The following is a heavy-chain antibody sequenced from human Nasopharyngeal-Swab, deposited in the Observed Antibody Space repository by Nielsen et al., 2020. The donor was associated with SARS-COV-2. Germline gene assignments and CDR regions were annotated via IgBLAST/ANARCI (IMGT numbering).Heavy chain of an antibody. V-gene: IGHV3-23*01. Sequence: GGSLRFSCAASGFTFSSYAMSWVRQAPGKGLEWVSAISGSGGSTYYADSVKGRFTISRDNSKNTLYLQMNSLRAEDTAVYYCAKASLRDGYWPDWGQGTLVTVSS. D-gene: IGHD2-21*02. CDR3: AKASLRDGYWPD. CDR2: ISGSGGST. J-gene: IGHJ4*02. CDR1: GFTFSSYA.